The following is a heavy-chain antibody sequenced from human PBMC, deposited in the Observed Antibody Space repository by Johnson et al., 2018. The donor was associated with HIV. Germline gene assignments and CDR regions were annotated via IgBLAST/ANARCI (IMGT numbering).Heavy chain of an antibody. V-gene: IGHV3-NL1*01. J-gene: IGHJ3*01. Sequence: HVPLVESGGGVVQPGGSLRLSCAASGFTFSSYAMHWVRQAPGKGLEWVSIIYSDGSTYFADSVKGRFPISRDNSKNTLFLQMNSLRAEDTAVYYCTTDLPYCTGGDCYNAFDLWGQGTMVTVSS. D-gene: IGHD2-8*02. CDR2: IYSDGST. CDR3: TTDLPYCTGGDCYNAFDL. CDR1: GFTFSSYA.